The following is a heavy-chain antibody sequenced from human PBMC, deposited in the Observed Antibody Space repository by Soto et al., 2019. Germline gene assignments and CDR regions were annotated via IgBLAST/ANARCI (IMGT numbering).Heavy chain of an antibody. CDR3: AIHSGSYPDAFDI. D-gene: IGHD1-26*01. Sequence: TLSLTCTVSGGSISSSSYYWGWIRQPPGKGLEWIGSIYYSGSTYYNPSLKSRVTISVDTSKNQFSLKLSSVTAADTAVYYCAIHSGSYPDAFDIWGQGTMVTVSS. CDR2: IYYSGST. J-gene: IGHJ3*02. V-gene: IGHV4-39*01. CDR1: GGSISSSSYY.